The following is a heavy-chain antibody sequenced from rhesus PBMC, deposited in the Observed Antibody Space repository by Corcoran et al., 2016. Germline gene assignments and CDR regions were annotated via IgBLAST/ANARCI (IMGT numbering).Heavy chain of an antibody. CDR3: ARDNCNYGYFDY. CDR2: IYWDGDK. CDR1: VFSLTTSGMG. D-gene: IGHD1-26*01. J-gene: IGHJ4*01. Sequence: VTLKESGPAMVKPTQTLTLTCTFSVFSLTTSGMGVGWIRPPPGKALEWLALIYWDGDKRYRTSLKSRLTISKDISKNQVGLTMNNRDPVDTATYYCARDNCNYGYFDYWGQGVLVTVSS. V-gene: IGHV2-174*01.